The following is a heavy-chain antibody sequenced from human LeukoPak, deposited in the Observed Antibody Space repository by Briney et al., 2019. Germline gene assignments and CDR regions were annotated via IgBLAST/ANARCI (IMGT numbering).Heavy chain of an antibody. J-gene: IGHJ3*02. CDR2: IYYSGST. Sequence: SETLSLTCAVYGGSFSGYYWSWIRQPPGKGLEWIGYIYYSGSTNYNPSLKSRVTISVDTSKNQFSLKLSSVTAADTAVYYCARQDSSGYYYGKRDAFDIWGQGTMVTVSS. D-gene: IGHD3-22*01. CDR1: GGSFSGYY. V-gene: IGHV4-59*08. CDR3: ARQDSSGYYYGKRDAFDI.